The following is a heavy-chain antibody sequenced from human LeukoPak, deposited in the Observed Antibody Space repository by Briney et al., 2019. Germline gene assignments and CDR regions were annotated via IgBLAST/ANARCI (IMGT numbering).Heavy chain of an antibody. D-gene: IGHD1-26*01. Sequence: GGSLRLSCAASGFTVSSNYMSWVRQAPGKGLEWVSVVYSGGSTYYADSVKGRFTISRDNSKNTLYLQMNSLRAEDTAVYYCARDFSGSYDYWGQGTLVTVSS. V-gene: IGHV3-53*01. CDR2: VYSGGST. CDR3: ARDFSGSYDY. J-gene: IGHJ4*02. CDR1: GFTVSSNY.